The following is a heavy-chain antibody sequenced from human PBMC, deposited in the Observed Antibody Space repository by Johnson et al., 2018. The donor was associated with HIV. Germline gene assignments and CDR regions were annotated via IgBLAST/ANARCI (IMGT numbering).Heavy chain of an antibody. CDR3: AKDQIYSRSWYDTFDI. CDR2: ISYDGSYK. Sequence: QVQLVESGGGVVQPGRSLRLSCAASGFTFSSYPMHWVRQAPGKGLQWVAVISYDGSYKYFADSVKGRFTISRDNSKNTVYLQMNSLGAEDTAVYYCAKDQIYSRSWYDTFDIWGQGTMVTVSS. D-gene: IGHD6-13*01. CDR1: GFTFSSYP. J-gene: IGHJ3*02. V-gene: IGHV3-30-3*01.